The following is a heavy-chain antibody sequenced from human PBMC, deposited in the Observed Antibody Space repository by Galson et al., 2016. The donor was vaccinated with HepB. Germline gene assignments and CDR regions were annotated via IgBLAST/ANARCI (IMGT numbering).Heavy chain of an antibody. D-gene: IGHD1-7*01. CDR3: ARENYGAEDY. Sequence: SLRLSCAVSGFTFSNYVMHWVRQPAGKGLEWVAVISYDGSNKYYADSVKGRFTISRDDSKNTLYLQMNSLIIEDTAVYFCARENYGAEDYWGQGTLVTVSS. V-gene: IGHV3-30*03. J-gene: IGHJ4*02. CDR1: GFTFSNYV. CDR2: ISYDGSNK.